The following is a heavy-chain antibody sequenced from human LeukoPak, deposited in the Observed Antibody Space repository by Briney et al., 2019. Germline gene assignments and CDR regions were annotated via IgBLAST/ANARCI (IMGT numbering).Heavy chain of an antibody. CDR1: GYTFTINA. J-gene: IGHJ4*02. CDR3: ARIQGSLGGFDS. D-gene: IGHD1-26*01. V-gene: IGHV1-18*01. CDR2: INPYNGAR. Sequence: ASVKVSCKTSGYTFTINAITWVRQAPGQGLEWIGWINPYNGARDSAQRFQDRVTMTTDTSTSTAYMELNSLRSDDTAVYYCARIQGSLGGFDSGGQGALVTVSS.